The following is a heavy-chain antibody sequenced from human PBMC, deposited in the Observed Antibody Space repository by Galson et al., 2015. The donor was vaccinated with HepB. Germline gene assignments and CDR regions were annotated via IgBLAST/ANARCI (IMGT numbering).Heavy chain of an antibody. CDR2: IIPIFGTA. J-gene: IGHJ4*02. CDR1: GGTFSSYA. V-gene: IGHV1-69*13. Sequence: SVKVSCKASGGTFSSYAISWVRQAPGQGLEWMGGIIPIFGTANYAQKFQGRVTITADESTSTAYMELSSLRSEDTAVYYCARGPDYYDSSGYYYGYWGQGTLVTVSS. D-gene: IGHD3-22*01. CDR3: ARGPDYYDSSGYYYGY.